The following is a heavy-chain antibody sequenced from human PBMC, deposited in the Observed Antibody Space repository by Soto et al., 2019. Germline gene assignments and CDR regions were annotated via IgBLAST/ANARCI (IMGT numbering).Heavy chain of an antibody. J-gene: IGHJ4*02. Sequence: QVQLQESGPGLVKPSQTLSLTCTVSGGSISRGGSYWSWIRQHPGKGLEWIGHIHYSGSTYYNPSLKSRVTISVDTSKNQVSLKVSSVTAADTAVYYCARESQQHLVQGVDYWGQGTLVTVSS. CDR2: IHYSGST. V-gene: IGHV4-31*03. CDR3: ARESQQHLVQGVDY. D-gene: IGHD6-13*01. CDR1: GGSISRGGSY.